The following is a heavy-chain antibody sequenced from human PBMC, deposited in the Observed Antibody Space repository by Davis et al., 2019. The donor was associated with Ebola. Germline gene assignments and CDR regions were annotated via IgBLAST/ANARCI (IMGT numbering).Heavy chain of an antibody. V-gene: IGHV1-2*06. D-gene: IGHD3-22*01. Sequence: AASVKVSCKASGGTFSSYTISWVRQAPGQGLEWMGRINPNSGGTNFAQKFQGRVTMSRDTSTSTAYMEMNRLRSDDTAVYFCARGGITMMVVPRDYYYGLDVWGQGTTVTVSS. J-gene: IGHJ6*02. CDR3: ARGGITMMVVPRDYYYGLDV. CDR2: INPNSGGT. CDR1: GGTFSSYT.